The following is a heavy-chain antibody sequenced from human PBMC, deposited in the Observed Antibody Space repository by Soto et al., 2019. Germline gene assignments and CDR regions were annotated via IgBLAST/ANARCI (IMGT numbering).Heavy chain of an antibody. Sequence: PGGTLRLSWTISGFTLGDYALSWVRQAPGEGLEWVGFIRRNAYGGTTDYAASVKGRFTISRDDSKSIAYLQMNSLRTEDTALYYCTRASSLDFDFWGQGTLVTVSS. V-gene: IGHV3-49*04. CDR3: TRASSLDFDF. J-gene: IGHJ4*02. CDR1: GFTLGDYA. D-gene: IGHD3-16*01. CDR2: IRRNAYGGTT.